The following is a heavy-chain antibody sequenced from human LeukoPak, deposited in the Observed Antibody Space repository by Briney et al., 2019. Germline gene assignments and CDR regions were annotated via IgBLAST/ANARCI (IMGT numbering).Heavy chain of an antibody. V-gene: IGHV3-23*01. Sequence: GGSLRLSCAASGFTFSSYAMSWVRQAPGKGLEWVSAISGSGGSTYYADSVKGRFTISRDNSKNTLYLQMNSLRAEDTAVYYCAKDRLRFLEWPQRYFDYWGQGTLVTVSS. CDR1: GFTFSSYA. J-gene: IGHJ4*02. D-gene: IGHD3-3*01. CDR3: AKDRLRFLEWPQRYFDY. CDR2: ISGSGGST.